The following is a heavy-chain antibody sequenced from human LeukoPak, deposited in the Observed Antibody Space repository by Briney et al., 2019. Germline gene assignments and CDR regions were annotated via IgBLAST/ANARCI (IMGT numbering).Heavy chain of an antibody. Sequence: GGSLRLSCAASGFTFSSYAMSWVRQAPGKGLEWVSAISGSGGSTYYADSVKGRFTVSRDNSKNTLYLQMNSLRAEDTAVYYCAKEDKDYDFWSGYPTIDYWGQGTLVTVSS. CDR2: ISGSGGST. CDR3: AKEDKDYDFWSGYPTIDY. J-gene: IGHJ4*02. D-gene: IGHD3-3*01. V-gene: IGHV3-23*01. CDR1: GFTFSSYA.